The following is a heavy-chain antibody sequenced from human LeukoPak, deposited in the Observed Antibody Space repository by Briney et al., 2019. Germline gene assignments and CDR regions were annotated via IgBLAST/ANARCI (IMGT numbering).Heavy chain of an antibody. Sequence: SVKVSCKASGGTFSSYAISWVRQAPGQGREWMGRIIPILGIANYAQKFQGRVTITADKSTSTAYMELSSLRSEDTAVYYCARVHDGYDGFDYWGQGTLVTVSS. CDR2: IIPILGIA. CDR3: ARVHDGYDGFDY. D-gene: IGHD5-12*01. CDR1: GGTFSSYA. J-gene: IGHJ4*02. V-gene: IGHV1-69*04.